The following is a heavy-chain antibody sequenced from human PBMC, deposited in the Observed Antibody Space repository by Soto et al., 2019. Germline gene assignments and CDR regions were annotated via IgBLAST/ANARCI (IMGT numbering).Heavy chain of an antibody. V-gene: IGHV3-30*18. CDR3: AKDHGIGPARAYCSSTSCYGILDY. CDR1: GFTFSSYG. J-gene: IGHJ4*02. Sequence: VQLVESGGGVVQPGRSLRLSCAASGFTFSSYGMHWVRQAPGKGLEWVAVISYDGSNKYYADSVKGRFTISRDNSKNTLYLQMNSLRAEDTAVYYCAKDHGIGPARAYCSSTSCYGILDYWGQGTLVTVSS. D-gene: IGHD2-2*01. CDR2: ISYDGSNK.